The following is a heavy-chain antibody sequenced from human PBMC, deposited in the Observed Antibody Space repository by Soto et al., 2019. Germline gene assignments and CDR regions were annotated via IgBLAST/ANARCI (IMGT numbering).Heavy chain of an antibody. CDR3: ATRITVFGLLIPPFDP. CDR2: INHTGGT. Sequence: SETLCLTSAVYGGSVNGYYWNWSRQPPGKGLEWIGEINHTGGTHYNPSLKSRVTMSVDTSKNQFSLRLSSVTAADTAIYYCATRITVFGLLIPPFDPWGQGTQVTVS. D-gene: IGHD3-3*01. V-gene: IGHV4-34*01. J-gene: IGHJ5*02. CDR1: GGSVNGYY.